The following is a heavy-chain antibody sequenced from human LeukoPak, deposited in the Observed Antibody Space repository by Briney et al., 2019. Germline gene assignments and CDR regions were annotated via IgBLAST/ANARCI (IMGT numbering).Heavy chain of an antibody. CDR3: ARDSPRRGMDV. D-gene: IGHD5-24*01. V-gene: IGHV4-59*01. CDR2: IYYSGST. J-gene: IGHJ6*02. CDR1: GGSISSDY. Sequence: SETQSLTCTASGGSISSDYWSWIRQPPGKGLEWIGYIYYSGSTNYNPSLKSRVTISVDTSKNQFSLKLSSVTAADTAVYYCARDSPRRGMDVWGQGTTVTVSS.